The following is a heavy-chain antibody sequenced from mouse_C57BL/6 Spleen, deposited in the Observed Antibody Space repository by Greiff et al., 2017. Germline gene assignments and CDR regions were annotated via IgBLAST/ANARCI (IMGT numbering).Heavy chain of an antibody. CDR2: IYPRSGNT. CDR1: GYTFTSYG. V-gene: IGHV1-81*01. CDR3: ARGGLGPHFDY. J-gene: IGHJ2*01. D-gene: IGHD4-1*01. Sequence: QVHVKQSGAELARPGASVKLSCKASGYTFTSYGISWVKQRTGQGLEWIGEIYPRSGNTYYNEKFKGKATLTADKSSSTAYMELRSLTSEDSAVYFCARGGLGPHFDYWGQGTTLTVSS.